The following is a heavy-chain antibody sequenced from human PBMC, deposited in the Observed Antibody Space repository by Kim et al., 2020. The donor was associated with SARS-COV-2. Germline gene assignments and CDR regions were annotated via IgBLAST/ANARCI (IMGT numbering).Heavy chain of an antibody. D-gene: IGHD4-4*01. CDR3: ARMTTVTTYSYYYYGMDV. CDR2: IIPIFGTA. J-gene: IGHJ6*02. Sequence: SVKVSCKASGGPFSSYAISRVRQAPGQGLEWMGGIIPIFGTANYAQKFQGRVTITADESTSTGYMELSSLRSEDTAVYYCARMTTVTTYSYYYYGMDVWGQGTTVTVSS. CDR1: GGPFSSYA. V-gene: IGHV1-69*13.